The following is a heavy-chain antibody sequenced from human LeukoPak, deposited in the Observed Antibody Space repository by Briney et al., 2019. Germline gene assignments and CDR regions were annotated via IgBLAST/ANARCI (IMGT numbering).Heavy chain of an antibody. D-gene: IGHD2-8*01. J-gene: IGHJ4*02. CDR1: GFSFSGNA. CDR3: AKDYYWSWDY. Sequence: GGSLRLSCAASGFSFSGNAMHWVRQAPGKGLEWVALIPFDRSDKYYAGSVKGRFTISRDNSKNTLYLQMNSLRAEDTATYYCAKDYYWSWDYWGQGTLVTVSS. V-gene: IGHV3-30*02. CDR2: IPFDRSDK.